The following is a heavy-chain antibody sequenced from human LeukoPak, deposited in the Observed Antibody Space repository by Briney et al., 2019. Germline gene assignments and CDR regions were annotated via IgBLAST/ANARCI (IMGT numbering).Heavy chain of an antibody. Sequence: PSETLSLTCAVYGGSFSGYYWSWIRQPPGKGLEWIGEINHSGSTNYNPSLKSRVTISVDTSKNQFSLKLSSVTAADTAVYYCARVNWNDVGAFDYWGQGTLVTVSS. J-gene: IGHJ4*02. V-gene: IGHV4-34*01. CDR2: INHSGST. CDR1: GGSFSGYY. D-gene: IGHD1-1*01. CDR3: ARVNWNDVGAFDY.